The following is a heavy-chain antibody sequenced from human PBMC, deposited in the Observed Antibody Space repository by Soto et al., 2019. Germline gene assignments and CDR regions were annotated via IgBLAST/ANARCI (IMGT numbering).Heavy chain of an antibody. CDR3: ARVVSDILTGEDRNYYYGMDV. CDR1: GYTFTSYD. Sequence: SVKVSCKASGYTFTSYDINWVRQAPGQGLEWMGGIIPNFGTANYAQKFQGRVTITADESTSTAYMELSSLRSEDTAVYYCARVVSDILTGEDRNYYYGMDVWGQGTTVTVSS. CDR2: IIPNFGTA. V-gene: IGHV1-69*13. J-gene: IGHJ6*02. D-gene: IGHD3-9*01.